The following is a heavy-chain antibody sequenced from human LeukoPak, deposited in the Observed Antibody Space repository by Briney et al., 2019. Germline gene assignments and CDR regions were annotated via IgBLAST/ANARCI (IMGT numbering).Heavy chain of an antibody. V-gene: IGHV1-46*01. CDR2: INPSGGDT. CDR3: ARENGGEDY. Sequence: GSVNDTCKASGYTFTRYYMHWVRQAPGQGLEWMGMINPSGGDTTYAQKLQGRVTMTRDTSTSTVYMELSSLRSEDTAVYYCARENGGEDYWGQG. D-gene: IGHD2-21*01. CDR1: GYTFTRYY. J-gene: IGHJ4*02.